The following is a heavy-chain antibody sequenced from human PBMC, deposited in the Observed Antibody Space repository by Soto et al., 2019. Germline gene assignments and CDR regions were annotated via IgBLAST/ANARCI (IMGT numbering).Heavy chain of an antibody. V-gene: IGHV4-31*03. CDR3: ARFLTFGGVIATYYFDY. CDR2: IYYSGST. J-gene: IGHJ4*02. CDR1: GGSISSGGYY. Sequence: PSETLSLTCTVSGGSISSGGYYWSWIRQHPGKGLEWIGYIYYSGSTYYNPSLKSRVTISVDTSKNQFSLKLSSVTAADTAVYYCARFLTFGGVIATYYFDYWGQGTLVTVSS. D-gene: IGHD3-16*02.